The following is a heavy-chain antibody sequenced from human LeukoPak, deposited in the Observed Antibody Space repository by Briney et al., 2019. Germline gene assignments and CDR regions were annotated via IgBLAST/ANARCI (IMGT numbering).Heavy chain of an antibody. D-gene: IGHD6-19*01. CDR2: ISGSGAVI. CDR1: GFTFSNYE. Sequence: GGSLRLSCAASGFTFSNYEMNWIRQTPGKGLEWVSYISGSGAVIHYADSVKGRFTISRDNAKNSLYLQMNSLRAEDTALYYCARDFPAVAGHFDYWGQGTLVTVSS. CDR3: ARDFPAVAGHFDY. J-gene: IGHJ4*02. V-gene: IGHV3-48*03.